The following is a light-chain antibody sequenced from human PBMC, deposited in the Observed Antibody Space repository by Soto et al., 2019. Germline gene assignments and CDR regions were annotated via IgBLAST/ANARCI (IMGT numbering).Light chain of an antibody. J-gene: IGLJ3*02. Sequence: QSALTQPASVSGSPGQSITISCTGTSSDVGGYNYVSWYQHHPGKAPKLMICEVSNRPSGVSDRFSGSKSGNTASLTISGLQADDEADYYCTSYTSSSTLVFGGGTKLTVL. CDR3: TSYTSSSTLV. V-gene: IGLV2-14*01. CDR1: SSDVGGYNY. CDR2: EVS.